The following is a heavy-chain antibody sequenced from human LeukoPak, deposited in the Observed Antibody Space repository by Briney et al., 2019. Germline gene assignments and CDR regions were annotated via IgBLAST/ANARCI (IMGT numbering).Heavy chain of an antibody. V-gene: IGHV3-23*01. Sequence: PGGSLRLSCAASGFALSKHPMYWVRQAPGKGLEWISSLSDTGDSRHYADSVKGRFTISRDSARSALYLQMNSLRAEDTAVDYCAKGDCASGSCYFDDWGQGSQVTVSS. CDR1: GFALSKHP. CDR3: AKGDCASGSCYFDD. D-gene: IGHD2-8*01. CDR2: LSDTGDSR. J-gene: IGHJ4*02.